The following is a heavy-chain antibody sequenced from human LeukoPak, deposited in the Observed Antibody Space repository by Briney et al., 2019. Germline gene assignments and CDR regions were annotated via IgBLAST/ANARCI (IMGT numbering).Heavy chain of an antibody. Sequence: ASVKVSCKASGYTFTGYYMHWVRQPPGQGLEWMGRINPNSGGTNYAQKFQGRVTMTRDTSISTAYMELSRLRSDDTAVYYCARDEGYCSSTNCYDDFDYWGQGTLVTVSS. CDR1: GYTFTGYY. CDR3: ARDEGYCSSTNCYDDFDY. CDR2: INPNSGGT. J-gene: IGHJ4*02. V-gene: IGHV1-2*06. D-gene: IGHD2-2*01.